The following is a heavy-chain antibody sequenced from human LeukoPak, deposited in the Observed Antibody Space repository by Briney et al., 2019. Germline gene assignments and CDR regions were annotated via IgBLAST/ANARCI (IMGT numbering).Heavy chain of an antibody. CDR3: ARADGSGSPDY. CDR2: ISYDGSNK. Sequence: GGSLRLSCAASGFTFSSYAMHWVRQAPGKGLEWVAVISYDGSNKYYADSVKGRFTISRDNSKNTLYLHMNSLRAEDTAVYYCARADGSGSPDYWGQGTLVTVSS. V-gene: IGHV3-30-3*01. J-gene: IGHJ4*02. CDR1: GFTFSSYA. D-gene: IGHD3-10*01.